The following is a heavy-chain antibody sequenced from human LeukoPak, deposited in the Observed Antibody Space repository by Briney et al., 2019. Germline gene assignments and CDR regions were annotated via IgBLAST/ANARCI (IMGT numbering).Heavy chain of an antibody. CDR1: GFTFDNYP. CDR2: ISWNSANI. D-gene: IGHD2-15*01. V-gene: IGHV3-9*03. J-gene: IGHJ1*01. Sequence: KAGKSLRLSCSAFGFTFDNYPMHWVPQAPGKGLEWVSNISWNSANIAYADSVKGRFTISTDNAKDSLYLQMPSLRPEDMALYGCVKDTSGASQYFQYWGNGTVVTASS. CDR3: VKDTSGASQYFQY.